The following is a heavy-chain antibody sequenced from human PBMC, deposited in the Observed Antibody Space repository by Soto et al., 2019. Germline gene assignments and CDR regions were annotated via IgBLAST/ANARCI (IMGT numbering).Heavy chain of an antibody. CDR3: ARIVRGIVITYYYMDV. J-gene: IGHJ6*03. V-gene: IGHV4-39*01. D-gene: IGHD2-21*01. Sequence: QVQLQESGPGLVKPSETLSLTCTVSGGSISSSSYYWGWVRQPPGKGLEWIGSFFYSGSTYYNPSLQSRVTISVDTSTNQFSLKLRSVTAADTAVYYCARIVRGIVITYYYMDVWGKGTTVTVSS. CDR2: FFYSGST. CDR1: GGSISSSSYY.